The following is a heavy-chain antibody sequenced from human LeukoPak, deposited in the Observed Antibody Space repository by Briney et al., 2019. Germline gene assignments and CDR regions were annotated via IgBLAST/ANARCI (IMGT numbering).Heavy chain of an antibody. CDR1: GFTFSSYS. CDR3: ARVKGYYYGSGSYYNGNWFDP. CDR2: ISSSSSYI. Sequence: EGSLRLSCAASGFTFSSYSMNWVRQAPGKGLEWVSSISSSSSYIYYADSVKGRFTISRDNAKNSLYLQMNSLRAEDTAVYYCARVKGYYYGSGSYYNGNWFDPWGQGTLVTVSS. J-gene: IGHJ5*02. V-gene: IGHV3-21*01. D-gene: IGHD3-10*01.